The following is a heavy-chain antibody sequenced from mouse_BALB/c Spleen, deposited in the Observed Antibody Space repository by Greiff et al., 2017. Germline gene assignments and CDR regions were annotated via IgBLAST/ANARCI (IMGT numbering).Heavy chain of an antibody. CDR2: INPYNDGT. CDR1: GYTFTSYV. D-gene: IGHD2-10*01. V-gene: IGHV1-14*01. Sequence: EVQLQQSGPELVKPGASVKMSCKASGYTFTSYVMHWVKQKPGQGLEWIGYINPYNDGTKYNEKFKGKATLTSDKSSSTAYMELSSLTSEDSAVYYCAKRPPYYGNYGGWFAYWGQGTLVTVSA. J-gene: IGHJ3*01. CDR3: AKRPPYYGNYGGWFAY.